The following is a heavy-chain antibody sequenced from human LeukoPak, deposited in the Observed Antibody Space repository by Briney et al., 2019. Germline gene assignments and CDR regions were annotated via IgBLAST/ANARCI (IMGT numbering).Heavy chain of an antibody. Sequence: SETLSLTCTVFGGSISSSTCYWVWIRQPPGKGLEWIRNFYYSGSTDYNPSLKSRVTISVDRAKSQLSLRLSSVTAADTAVYYCASDGSGRSFSLYYYYYMDVWGKGSTVTVSS. CDR1: GGSISSSTCY. D-gene: IGHD3-10*01. V-gene: IGHV4-39*07. CDR2: FYYSGST. CDR3: ASDGSGRSFSLYYYYYMDV. J-gene: IGHJ6*03.